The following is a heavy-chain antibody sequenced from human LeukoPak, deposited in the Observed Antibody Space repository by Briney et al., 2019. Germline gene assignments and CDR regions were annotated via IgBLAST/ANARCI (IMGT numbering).Heavy chain of an antibody. D-gene: IGHD3-10*01. Sequence: GGSLRLSFAASGFPFSSYSMNWVRRAPGKGLEWVAVISYDGSNKYYSDSVKGRFTISRDNSKNTLYLQMNSLRAEDTAVYYCAKDLPRISHDYWGQGTLVTVSS. J-gene: IGHJ4*02. CDR3: AKDLPRISHDY. CDR1: GFPFSSYS. V-gene: IGHV3-30*18. CDR2: ISYDGSNK.